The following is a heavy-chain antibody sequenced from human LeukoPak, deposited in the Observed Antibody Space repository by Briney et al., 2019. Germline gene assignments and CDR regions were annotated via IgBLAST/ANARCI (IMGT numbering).Heavy chain of an antibody. D-gene: IGHD3-16*01. CDR1: GGSISSYY. J-gene: IGHJ4*02. CDR3: ARKGVSDLYYFDS. CDR2: IYYSGST. Sequence: MPPETLSLTCTVSGGSISSYYWSWIRQPPGRGLEWMGNIYYSGSTNYNSSLKSRVTISVDTSKNQISLKLRSVAAADTAVYYCARKGVSDLYYFDSWGQGTLVTVSS. V-gene: IGHV4-59*08.